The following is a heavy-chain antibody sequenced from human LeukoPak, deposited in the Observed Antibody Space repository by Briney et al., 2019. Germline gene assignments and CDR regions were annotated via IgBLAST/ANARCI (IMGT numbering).Heavy chain of an antibody. Sequence: SETLSLTCSVSDVSTNSSYWSWIRQPPGKGLEWIGRIYTSGSTNYNPSLKSRVTISVDTSKNQFSLKLSSVTAADTAVYYCARDQVVGATDPWGQGTLVTVSS. J-gene: IGHJ5*02. V-gene: IGHV4-4*08. CDR3: ARDQVVGATDP. D-gene: IGHD1-26*01. CDR1: DVSTNSSY. CDR2: IYTSGST.